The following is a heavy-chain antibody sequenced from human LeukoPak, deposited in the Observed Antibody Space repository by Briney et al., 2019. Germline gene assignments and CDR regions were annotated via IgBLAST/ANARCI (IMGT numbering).Heavy chain of an antibody. CDR2: IYHSGST. CDR3: ARKTGPPYYYYYMDV. V-gene: IGHV4-30-2*01. D-gene: IGHD3-9*01. CDR1: GGSISSGGYY. J-gene: IGHJ6*03. Sequence: PSQTLSLTCTVSGGSISSGGYYWSWIRQPPGKGLEWIGYIYHSGSTYYNPSLKSRVTISVDRSKNQFSLNLSSVTAADTAVYYCARKTGPPYYYYYMDVWGKGTTVTVSS.